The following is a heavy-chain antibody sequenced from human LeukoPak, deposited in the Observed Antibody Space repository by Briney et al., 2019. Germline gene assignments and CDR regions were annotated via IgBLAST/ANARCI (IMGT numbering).Heavy chain of an antibody. D-gene: IGHD2-21*01. Sequence: PGGSLRLSCAASGFTFSSYGMHWVRQAPGKGLEWVAFIRYDGSNEYYADSVKGRFTISRDNSKNTLYLQMNSLRAEDTAVYYCARGVVIAPQTFDYWGQGTLVTVSS. J-gene: IGHJ4*02. V-gene: IGHV3-30*02. CDR1: GFTFSSYG. CDR3: ARGVVIAPQTFDY. CDR2: IRYDGSNE.